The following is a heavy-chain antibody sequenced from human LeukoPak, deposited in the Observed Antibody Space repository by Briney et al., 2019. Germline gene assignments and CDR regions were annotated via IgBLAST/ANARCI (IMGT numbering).Heavy chain of an antibody. J-gene: IGHJ5*02. V-gene: IGHV1-46*03. CDR2: INPSGGST. D-gene: IGHD2-2*01. Sequence: GASVKVSCKASGYTFTSYYMHWVRQAPGQGLEWMGIINPSGGSTSYAQKCQGRVTMTRDTSTSTVYMELSSVRSEDTAVYYCARDLCTSCFPTGWFDPWGQGTLVTVSS. CDR1: GYTFTSYY. CDR3: ARDLCTSCFPTGWFDP.